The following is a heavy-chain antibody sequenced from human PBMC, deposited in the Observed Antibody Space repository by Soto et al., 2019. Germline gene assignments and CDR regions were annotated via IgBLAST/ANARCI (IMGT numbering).Heavy chain of an antibody. CDR1: GFSFTTAGVA. CDR2: IYYNDDR. D-gene: IGHD5-12*01. V-gene: IGHV2-5*01. CDR3: APSDGGYENIYCGC. J-gene: IGHJ4*02. Sequence: SGPTLVNPTQTLTLTCTFSGFSFTTAGVAVGWIRQTPGGALEWLTLIYYNDDRRFSPSLKTRLTITGDTYKNQVVLSLTNVDPGDTATYFLAPSDGGYENIYCGCWGQGIPVAVSS.